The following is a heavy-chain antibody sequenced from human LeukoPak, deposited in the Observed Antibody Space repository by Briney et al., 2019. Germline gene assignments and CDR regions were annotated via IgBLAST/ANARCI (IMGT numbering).Heavy chain of an antibody. CDR3: ARIPKLRVYYYGMDV. V-gene: IGHV1-69*01. J-gene: IGHJ6*02. CDR1: GGTFSSYA. CDR2: IIPIFGTA. Sequence: SVKVSCKASGGTFSSYAISRVRQAPGQGLEWMGGIIPIFGTANYAQKFQGRVTITADESTSTAYMELSSLRSEDTAVYYCARIPKLRVYYYGMDVWGQGTTVTVSS. D-gene: IGHD1-7*01.